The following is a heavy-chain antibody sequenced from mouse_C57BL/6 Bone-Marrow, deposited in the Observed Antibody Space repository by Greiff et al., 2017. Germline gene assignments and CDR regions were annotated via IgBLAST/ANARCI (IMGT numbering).Heavy chain of an antibody. CDR3: ARSGPLGRSFYY. V-gene: IGHV1-55*01. J-gene: IGHJ2*01. CDR2: IYPTSGRT. CDR1: GYTFTSYW. Sequence: QVQLQQPGAELVKPGASVKMSCKASGYTFTSYWITWVKQRPGQGLEWIGDIYPTSGRTNYNEKFKSKAILTVDTSSNTAYMQRSSLTSEDSAVFYCARSGPLGRSFYYGGRGTTLTVSS. D-gene: IGHD3-1*01.